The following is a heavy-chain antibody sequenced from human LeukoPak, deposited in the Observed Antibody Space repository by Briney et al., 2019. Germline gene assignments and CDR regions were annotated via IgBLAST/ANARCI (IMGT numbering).Heavy chain of an antibody. Sequence: GASVKVSCKASGYSFTSYYMHWVRQAPGQGLEWMGWISAYNGNTNYAQKLQGRVTMTTDTSTSTAYMELRSLRSDDTAVYYCARGQRAYYYGSGSSFDPWGQGTLVTVSS. CDR2: ISAYNGNT. J-gene: IGHJ5*02. V-gene: IGHV1-18*04. CDR1: GYSFTSYY. D-gene: IGHD3-10*01. CDR3: ARGQRAYYYGSGSSFDP.